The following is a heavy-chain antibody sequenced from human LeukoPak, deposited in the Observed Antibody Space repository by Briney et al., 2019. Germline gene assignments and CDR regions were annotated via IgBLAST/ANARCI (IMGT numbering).Heavy chain of an antibody. D-gene: IGHD6-13*01. J-gene: IGHJ4*02. CDR3: AREGAGSSWTYYFDH. CDR1: SGSISSYY. V-gene: IGHV4-59*01. Sequence: PSETLSLTCTVSSGSISSYYWSWIRQPPGKGLEWIGYIYSTGYTSYSPSLKSRVTISVDTSKNQFSLNLSSVTAADTAVYYCAREGAGSSWTYYFDHWGQGTLVTVSS. CDR2: IYSTGYT.